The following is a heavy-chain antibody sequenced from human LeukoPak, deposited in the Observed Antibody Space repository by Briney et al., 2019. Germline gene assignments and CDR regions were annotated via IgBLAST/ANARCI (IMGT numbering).Heavy chain of an antibody. Sequence: SETLSLTCTVSGGSISSSSYYWGWIRQPPGKGLEWIGSIYYSGSTYYNPSLKSRVTISVDTSKNQFSLKLSSVTAADTAVYYCARGYETIFGVVTQFDYWGQGTLVTVSS. CDR1: GGSISSSSYY. CDR3: ARGYETIFGVVTQFDY. V-gene: IGHV4-39*01. J-gene: IGHJ4*02. D-gene: IGHD3-3*01. CDR2: IYYSGST.